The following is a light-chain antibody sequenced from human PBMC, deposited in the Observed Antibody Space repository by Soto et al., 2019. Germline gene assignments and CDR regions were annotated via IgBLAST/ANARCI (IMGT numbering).Light chain of an antibody. CDR1: SSDVGGYNY. Sequence: QSALTQPASVSGSPGQSITISCTGTSSDVGGYNYVSWYQHHPGKAPKLMIYEVSNWPSGVSNRFSGSKSGNTASLTISGLQAEDEADYYCSSYTYSSTPYVFGTGTKLTVL. CDR2: EVS. J-gene: IGLJ1*01. CDR3: SSYTYSSTPYV. V-gene: IGLV2-14*01.